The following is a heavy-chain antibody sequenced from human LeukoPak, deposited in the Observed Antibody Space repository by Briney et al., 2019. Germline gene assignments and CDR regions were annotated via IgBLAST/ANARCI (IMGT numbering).Heavy chain of an antibody. D-gene: IGHD6-19*01. CDR1: GFTVSSYS. Sequence: PGGSLRLSCAASGFTVSSYSMNWVRQAPGKGLEWVSYISSSSSTIYYADSVKGRFTISRDNAKNSLYLQMNSLRAEDTAVYYCARDLRIIAVAGTRDDYWGQGTLVTVSS. J-gene: IGHJ4*02. V-gene: IGHV3-48*04. CDR3: ARDLRIIAVAGTRDDY. CDR2: ISSSSSTI.